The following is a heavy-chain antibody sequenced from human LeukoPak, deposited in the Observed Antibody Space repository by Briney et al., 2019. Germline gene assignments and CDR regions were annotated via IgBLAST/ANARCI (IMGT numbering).Heavy chain of an antibody. CDR3: ARDGFPGAVTQNEGWWFFDL. D-gene: IGHD4-17*01. Sequence: GRSLRLSCAASGFTFSSYGMHWVRQAPGKGLEWVAVIWYDGSNKYYADSVRGRFTISRDNSKNTLYLQMNSLRAEDTAVYFCARDGFPGAVTQNEGWWFFDLWGRGTLVTVSS. V-gene: IGHV3-33*01. CDR1: GFTFSSYG. J-gene: IGHJ2*01. CDR2: IWYDGSNK.